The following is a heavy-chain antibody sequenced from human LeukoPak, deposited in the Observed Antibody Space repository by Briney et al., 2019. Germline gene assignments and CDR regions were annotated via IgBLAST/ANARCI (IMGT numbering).Heavy chain of an antibody. CDR1: GFTFSSYA. J-gene: IGHJ3*02. Sequence: PGGSLRLSCAASGFTFSSYAMSWVRQAPGKGLEWVSAISGSGGSTYYADSVKGRFTISRDNSKNTLYLQMNSLRAEDTAVYYCAKDPTSGDYDILTGYEGGAFDIWGQGTMVTVSS. CDR3: AKDPTSGDYDILTGYEGGAFDI. V-gene: IGHV3-23*01. CDR2: ISGSGGST. D-gene: IGHD3-9*01.